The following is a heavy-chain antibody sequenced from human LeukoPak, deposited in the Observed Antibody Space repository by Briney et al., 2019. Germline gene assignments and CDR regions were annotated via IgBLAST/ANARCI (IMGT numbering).Heavy chain of an antibody. CDR1: GFTFSSYA. Sequence: GGSLRLSCAASGFTFSSYAMSWVRQAPGKGLEWVSAISGSGGSTYYADSVKGRFTISRDNSKNTLYLQMSSLRAEDTAVYYCAKLKGSSGWYTDYWGQETLVTVSS. CDR3: AKLKGSSGWYTDY. D-gene: IGHD6-19*01. J-gene: IGHJ4*02. V-gene: IGHV3-23*01. CDR2: ISGSGGST.